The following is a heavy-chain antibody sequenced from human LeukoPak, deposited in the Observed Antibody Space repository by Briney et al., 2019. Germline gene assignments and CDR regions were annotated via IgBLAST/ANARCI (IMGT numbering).Heavy chain of an antibody. D-gene: IGHD5-18*01. CDR2: IYYSGIT. Sequence: SETLSLTCTVSGASISGSSHYFWGWIRQTPGKGLEWIGSIYYSGITYYTPSLKSRLTISVDTSRNQFSLKLSSVTAADTAVYYCAREGHVDTAMAPFYYYYYMDVWGKGTTVTVSS. CDR3: AREGHVDTAMAPFYYYYYMDV. CDR1: GASISGSSHYF. J-gene: IGHJ6*03. V-gene: IGHV4-39*07.